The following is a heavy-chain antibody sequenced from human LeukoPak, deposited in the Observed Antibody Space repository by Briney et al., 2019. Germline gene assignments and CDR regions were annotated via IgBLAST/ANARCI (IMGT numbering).Heavy chain of an antibody. J-gene: IGHJ4*02. CDR1: GYSFTSYW. CDR2: IYPGDSDT. D-gene: IGHD3-10*01. Sequence: RGESLKISCKGSGYSFTSYWIGWVRQMPGKGLEWMGIIYPGDSDTRYSPSFQGQVTISADKSISTAYLQWSSLKASDTAMYYCARPKLVDYYGSGSYSHFDYWGQGTLVTVSS. CDR3: ARPKLVDYYGSGSYSHFDY. V-gene: IGHV5-51*01.